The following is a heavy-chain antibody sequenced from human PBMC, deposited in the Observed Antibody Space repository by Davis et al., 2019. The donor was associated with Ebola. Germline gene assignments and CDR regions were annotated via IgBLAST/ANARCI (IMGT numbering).Heavy chain of an antibody. D-gene: IGHD6-19*01. Sequence: GESLKISCAASGFTFSSYSMNWVRQAPGKGLEWVSSISSSSSYIYYADSVKGRFTISRDNAKNTLYLQMNSLRGEDTAIYYCARGFRYSSGWAYFDYWGQGTLVTVSS. J-gene: IGHJ4*02. CDR2: ISSSSSYI. V-gene: IGHV3-21*04. CDR3: ARGFRYSSGWAYFDY. CDR1: GFTFSSYS.